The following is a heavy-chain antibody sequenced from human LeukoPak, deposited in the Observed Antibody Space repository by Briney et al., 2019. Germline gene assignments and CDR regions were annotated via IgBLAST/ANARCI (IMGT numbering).Heavy chain of an antibody. Sequence: QSGGSLRLSCAASGFTFNSYAMNWVRQAPGKGLEWVSTIGGSGGSTYYADSVKGRFTVSRDNSKNTQYLQMNSLRAEDTAVYYCAKDRQLERRAFDIWGQGTMVTVSS. J-gene: IGHJ3*02. CDR3: AKDRQLERRAFDI. CDR1: GFTFNSYA. D-gene: IGHD1-1*01. CDR2: IGGSGGST. V-gene: IGHV3-23*01.